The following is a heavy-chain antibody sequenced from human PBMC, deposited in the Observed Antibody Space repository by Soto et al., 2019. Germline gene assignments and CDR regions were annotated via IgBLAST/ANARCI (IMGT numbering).Heavy chain of an antibody. V-gene: IGHV3-23*01. CDR2: ISTTGDTT. CDR1: GFTFSSYA. D-gene: IGHD5-18*01. J-gene: IGHJ6*02. CDR3: AKGSAYSYGFYGMDV. Sequence: EVQLLESGGGLVQPGGSLRLSCAASGFTFSSYALSWVRQAPGKGLEWVSTISTTGDTTYYADSVKGLFTISRDTSKDTLFLRMNGLRAEDTAVYYCAKGSAYSYGFYGMDVWGQGTTFTVSS.